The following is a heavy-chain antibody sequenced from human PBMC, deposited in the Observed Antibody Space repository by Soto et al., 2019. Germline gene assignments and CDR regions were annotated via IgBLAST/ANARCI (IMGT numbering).Heavy chain of an antibody. D-gene: IGHD3-9*01. V-gene: IGHV1-18*01. CDR2: ISAYNGNT. J-gene: IGHJ4*02. CDR3: ARDEYYDILTGYLSLDY. Sequence: GASVKVSCQASGYTFTSYGISWVRQAPGQGLEWMGWISAYNGNTNYAQKLQGRVTMTTDTSTSTAYMELRSLRSDDTAVYYCARDEYYDILTGYLSLDYWGQGTLVTVSS. CDR1: GYTFTSYG.